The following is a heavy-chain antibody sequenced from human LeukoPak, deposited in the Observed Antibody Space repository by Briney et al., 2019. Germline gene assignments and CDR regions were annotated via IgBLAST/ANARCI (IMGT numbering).Heavy chain of an antibody. Sequence: ASVNVSCKASGYTFPSYDINWVRQATGQGIEWMGWMNPNSGNTGYAQKFQGRVTITADESTSTAYMELSSLRSEDTAVYYCAREIVPRITIFGVVNWFDPWGQGTLVTVSS. J-gene: IGHJ5*02. CDR3: AREIVPRITIFGVVNWFDP. CDR1: GYTFPSYD. D-gene: IGHD3-3*01. CDR2: MNPNSGNT. V-gene: IGHV1-8*01.